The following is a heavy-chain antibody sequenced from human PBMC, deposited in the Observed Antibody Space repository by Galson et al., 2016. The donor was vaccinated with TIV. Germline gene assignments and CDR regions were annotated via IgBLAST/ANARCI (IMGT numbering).Heavy chain of an antibody. V-gene: IGHV5-51*01. J-gene: IGHJ3*02. CDR1: GYSFTSYW. D-gene: IGHD3-9*01. CDR2: IHPGDSDT. CDR3: AKQLDFDQRVLDAFHI. Sequence: QSGAEVKKPGESLKISCKGSGYSFTSYWIAWVRQMPGKGLELMGVIHPGDSDTRYSPSFQGQVSISADRSISPAYLQWSSLKVSDTAMYYGAKQLDFDQRVLDAFHIWGQGTLLTVSS.